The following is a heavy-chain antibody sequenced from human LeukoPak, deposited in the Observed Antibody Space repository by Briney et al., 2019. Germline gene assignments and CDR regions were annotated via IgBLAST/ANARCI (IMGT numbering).Heavy chain of an antibody. V-gene: IGHV4-59*01. CDR3: ARGGYQMLVGWFDP. D-gene: IGHD2-2*01. Sequence: PSETLSLTCTVSGGSISSYYWSWIRQPPGKGLEWIGYIYYSGGTNYNPSLKSRVTISVDMSKNQFSLKLSSVTAGDTAVYYCARGGYQMLVGWFDPWGQGTLVTVSS. J-gene: IGHJ5*02. CDR2: IYYSGGT. CDR1: GGSISSYY.